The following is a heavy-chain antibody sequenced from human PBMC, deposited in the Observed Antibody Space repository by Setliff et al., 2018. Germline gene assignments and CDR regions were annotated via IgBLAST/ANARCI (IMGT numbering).Heavy chain of an antibody. D-gene: IGHD6-13*01. V-gene: IGHV4-38-2*01. CDR2: IHHSGST. CDR3: ARHFSSSWYFDY. J-gene: IGHJ4*02. Sequence: PSETLSLTCAVSGYSISSGYYWGWIRQPPGKGLELIGYIHHSGSTYYNPSLKSRVTISADTSKNQFSLTLTSVTATDTAVYYCARHFSSSWYFDYWGQGTQVTVS. CDR1: GYSISSGYY.